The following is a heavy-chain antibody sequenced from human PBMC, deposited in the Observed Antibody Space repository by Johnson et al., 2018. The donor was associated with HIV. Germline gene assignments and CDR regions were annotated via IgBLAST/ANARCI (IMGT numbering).Heavy chain of an antibody. CDR3: AREGFVVLTAARRLVAFDI. V-gene: IGHV3-48*04. CDR2: ISSSGSTI. D-gene: IGHD2-2*01. J-gene: IGHJ3*02. Sequence: VQLVESGGGLVQPGGSLRLSCAASGLIFSRSWIHWIRQAPGKGLEWVSYISSSGSTIYYADSVKGRFTISRDNAKNSLYLQMNSLRGEDKALYYFAREGFVVLTAARRLVAFDIWGQGTMVTVSS. CDR1: GLIFSRSW.